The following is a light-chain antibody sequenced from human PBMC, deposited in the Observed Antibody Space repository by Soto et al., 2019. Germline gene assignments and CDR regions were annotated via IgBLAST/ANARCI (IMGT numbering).Light chain of an antibody. J-gene: IGKJ5*01. V-gene: IGKV3-20*01. CDR2: GTS. CDR1: ERIYSAY. CDR3: QKYGNSPIT. Sequence: EVVLTQSPGTLSLSRGDSAALSCRASERIYSAYLGWYQQKPGQAPRLLIYGTSSRATGIPDRFSGSGSGTDLTLTISRLEPEDFAVYYCQKYGNSPITCGQGTRLEIK.